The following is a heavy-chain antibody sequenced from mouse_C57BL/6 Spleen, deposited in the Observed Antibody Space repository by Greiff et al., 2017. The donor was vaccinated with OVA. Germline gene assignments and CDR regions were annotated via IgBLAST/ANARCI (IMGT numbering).Heavy chain of an antibody. Sequence: EVKVEESGPGMVKPSQSLSLTCTVTGYSITSGYDWHWIRHFPGNKLEWMGYISYSGSTNYNPSFKSRISITHDTSQNHFFLKLNSVTTEDTATYYCARDYGLWYFDVWGTGTTVTVSS. CDR1: GYSITSGYD. D-gene: IGHD1-1*02. V-gene: IGHV3-1*01. J-gene: IGHJ1*03. CDR3: ARDYGLWYFDV. CDR2: ISYSGST.